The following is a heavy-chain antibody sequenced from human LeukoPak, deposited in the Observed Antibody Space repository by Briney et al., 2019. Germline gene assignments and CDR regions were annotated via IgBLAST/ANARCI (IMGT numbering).Heavy chain of an antibody. Sequence: GASVKVSCKASGYTFTSYGINWVRQATGQGLEWMGWMNPNSGNTGYAQKFQGRVTMTRDTSISTAYMELSRLRSDDTAVYYCARIGHYGDYEEDYYYYYMDVWGKGTTVTVSS. J-gene: IGHJ6*03. CDR3: ARIGHYGDYEEDYYYYYMDV. V-gene: IGHV1-8*01. CDR2: MNPNSGNT. D-gene: IGHD4-17*01. CDR1: GYTFTSYG.